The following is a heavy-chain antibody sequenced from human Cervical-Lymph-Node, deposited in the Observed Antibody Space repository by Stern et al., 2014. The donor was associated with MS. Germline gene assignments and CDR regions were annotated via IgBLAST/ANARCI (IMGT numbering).Heavy chain of an antibody. CDR2: FSYDGNHQ. Sequence: VQLVESGGAVVQPGRSLRLSCAASGFTFSSYGMHWVRQAPGKGLEWVTVFSYDGNHQYYAASVKGRFTISRDNSKNTLHLQMNSVTPDDTAIYYWARDYEDTSMLFDHWGQGTLVTVSS. V-gene: IGHV3-30*03. CDR1: GFTFSSYG. J-gene: IGHJ4*02. D-gene: IGHD2-8*01. CDR3: ARDYEDTSMLFDH.